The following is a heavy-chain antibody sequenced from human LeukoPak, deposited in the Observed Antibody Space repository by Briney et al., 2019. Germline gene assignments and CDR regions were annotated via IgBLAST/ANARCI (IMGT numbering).Heavy chain of an antibody. CDR2: IYYSGST. D-gene: IGHD3-3*01. Sequence: SQTLSLTCTVSGGSISSGDYYWSWIRQPPGKGLEWIGYIYYSGSTYYNPSLKSRVTISVDTSKNQFSLKLSSCTAADTTVYYCARGYDFWSVYYSYYFDYWGQGTLVTVPS. CDR3: ARGYDFWSVYYSYYFDY. J-gene: IGHJ4*02. V-gene: IGHV4-30-4*08. CDR1: GGSISSGDYY.